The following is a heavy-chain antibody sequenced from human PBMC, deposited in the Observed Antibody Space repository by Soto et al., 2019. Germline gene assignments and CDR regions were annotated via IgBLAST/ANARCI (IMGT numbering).Heavy chain of an antibody. Sequence: PSETLSLTCTVSGGPVSSGSYYWSWIRQPPGKGLEWIGYIYYSGSTNYNPSLKSRVTISVDTSKNQFSLKLSSVTAADTAVYYCARCHYYDSSTRDVWGQGTTVTVSS. CDR2: IYYSGST. V-gene: IGHV4-61*01. J-gene: IGHJ6*02. CDR1: GGPVSSGSYY. D-gene: IGHD3-22*01. CDR3: ARCHYYDSSTRDV.